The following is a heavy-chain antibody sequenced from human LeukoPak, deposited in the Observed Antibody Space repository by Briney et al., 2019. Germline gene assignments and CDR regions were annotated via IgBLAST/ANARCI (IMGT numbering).Heavy chain of an antibody. D-gene: IGHD4-17*01. CDR3: ARLPSAGHGYFED. J-gene: IGHJ4*02. CDR2: FYYAGST. Sequence: PSETLSLTCTVSGDSIRSLFWSWIRQSPGKGLEWIGFFYYAGSTNYNPSLKSRVAISVDTSKNQLSLSLSSVTAADTALYYCARLPSAGHGYFEDWGQGALVTVSS. CDR1: GDSIRSLF. V-gene: IGHV4-59*11.